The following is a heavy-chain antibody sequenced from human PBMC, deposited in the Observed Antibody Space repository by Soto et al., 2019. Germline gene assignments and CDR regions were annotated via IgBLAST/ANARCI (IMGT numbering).Heavy chain of an antibody. Sequence: QVQLVQSGAEVKKPGSSVRVSCKASGGTLRNYGISWVRQAPGQGLEWMGGIIPVFGTANYAQKFQGRVTLTADEATSTVYMAVTSLRSEDTAVYYCSRGAATKIVVTTYYGMDVWGPGTTVTVSS. CDR3: SRGAATKIVVTTYYGMDV. CDR1: GGTLRNYG. CDR2: IIPVFGTA. J-gene: IGHJ6*02. D-gene: IGHD2-15*01. V-gene: IGHV1-69*12.